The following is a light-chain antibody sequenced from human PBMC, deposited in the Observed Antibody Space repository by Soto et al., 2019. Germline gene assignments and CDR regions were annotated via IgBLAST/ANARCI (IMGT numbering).Light chain of an antibody. Sequence: QSALTQPRSVSGSPGQSVTISCTGTSSDVGGYNYVSWYQQHPGKAPKLMIYDDSKRPSGVPDRFSGSKSGNTASLTISGLQAEDEADYYCCSYAGSYTGVFGTGTKVTVL. J-gene: IGLJ1*01. CDR3: CSYAGSYTGV. V-gene: IGLV2-11*01. CDR1: SSDVGGYNY. CDR2: DDS.